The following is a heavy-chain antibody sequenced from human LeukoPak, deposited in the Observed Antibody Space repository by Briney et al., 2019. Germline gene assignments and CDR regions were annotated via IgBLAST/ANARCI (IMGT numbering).Heavy chain of an antibody. CDR2: IYYSGST. CDR3: ARALSGTYGLFQH. D-gene: IGHD1-26*01. V-gene: IGHV4-59*01. Sequence: SETLSLTCTVSGGSISNYYWSWIRQPPGKGLDWIGYIYYSGSTYYNPSLRSRGTISVDTSKHQLSLKLNPVTAADTAVYYCARALSGTYGLFQHWGQGTLVTVSS. CDR1: GGSISNYY. J-gene: IGHJ1*01.